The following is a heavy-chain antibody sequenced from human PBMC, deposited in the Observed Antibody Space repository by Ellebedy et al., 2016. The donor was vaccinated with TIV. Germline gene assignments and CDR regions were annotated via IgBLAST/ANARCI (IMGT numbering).Heavy chain of an antibody. CDR3: ARDLLLWFGELLSTYYYYGMDV. V-gene: IGHV1-8*01. D-gene: IGHD3-10*01. J-gene: IGHJ6*02. Sequence: ASVKVSXXASGYTFTSYDINWVRQATGQGLKWMGWMNPNSGNTGYAQKFQGRVTMTRNTSISTAYMELSSLRSEDTAVYYCARDLLLWFGELLSTYYYYGMDVWGQGTTVTVSS. CDR1: GYTFTSYD. CDR2: MNPNSGNT.